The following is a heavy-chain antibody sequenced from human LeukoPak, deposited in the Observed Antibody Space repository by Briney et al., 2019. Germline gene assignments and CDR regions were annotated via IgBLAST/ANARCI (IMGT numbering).Heavy chain of an antibody. CDR3: AKDFGRFAYCSGGSCYPDDY. CDR1: GFTFSSYG. CDR2: ISYDGSNK. Sequence: GGSLRLSCAASGFTFSSYGMHWVRQAPGKGLEWVAVISYDGSNKYYADSVKGRFTISRDNSKNTLYLQMNSLRAEDTAVYYCAKDFGRFAYCSGGSCYPDDYWGQGTLVTVSS. J-gene: IGHJ4*02. V-gene: IGHV3-30*18. D-gene: IGHD2-15*01.